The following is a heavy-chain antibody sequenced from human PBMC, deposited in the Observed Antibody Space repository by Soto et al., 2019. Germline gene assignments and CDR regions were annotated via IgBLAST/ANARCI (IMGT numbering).Heavy chain of an antibody. J-gene: IGHJ4*02. D-gene: IGHD3-10*01. V-gene: IGHV5-51*01. CDR1: GYTFTSYW. CDR3: ARLGDLSYYSGLSFHF. CDR2: IYPLDSDT. Sequence: GESLKISCKASGYTFTSYWIGWFRQMPGKGLEWMGFIYPLDSDTRFTPSFHPSIQGQVTISADRSVRPDYLQWDSLKASDTAVYYCARLGDLSYYSGLSFHFWGQGTQVTVSS.